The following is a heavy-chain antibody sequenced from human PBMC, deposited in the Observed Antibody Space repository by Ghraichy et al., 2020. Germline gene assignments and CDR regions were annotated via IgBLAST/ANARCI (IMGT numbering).Heavy chain of an antibody. CDR2: LSGSGGNT. J-gene: IGHJ3*02. CDR1: GFTFSSFG. Sequence: GESLNISCAASGFTFSSFGMSWVRQAPGKGLEWVSTLSGSGGNTYYADSVKGRFTISRDNSKNTLFLQMSSLRAEDTAVYYCAKWGRELLLDAFDIWGQGTMVTVSS. CDR3: AKWGRELLLDAFDI. D-gene: IGHD1-26*01. V-gene: IGHV3-23*01.